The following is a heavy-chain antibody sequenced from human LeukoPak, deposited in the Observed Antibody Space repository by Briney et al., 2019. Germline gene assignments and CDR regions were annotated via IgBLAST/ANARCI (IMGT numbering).Heavy chain of an antibody. CDR3: PRAYGYYDILAGYYPFDY. V-gene: IGHV1-18*01. D-gene: IGHD3-9*01. J-gene: IGHJ4*02. CDR1: GYDFSKYG. Sequence: ASVNVSCKTSGYDFSKYGVSWVRQATAQGLEWMGWISGYTGNTNFAQNFQGRVIVTTDKTATTAYMELRGLPADDTAIYYCPRAYGYYDILAGYYPFDYWGEGTLVGVSS. CDR2: ISGYTGNT.